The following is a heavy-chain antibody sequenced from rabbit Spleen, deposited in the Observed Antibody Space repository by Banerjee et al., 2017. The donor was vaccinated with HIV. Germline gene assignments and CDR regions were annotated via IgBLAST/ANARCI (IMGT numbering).Heavy chain of an antibody. V-gene: IGHV1S45*01. CDR3: ARDLVGVIGWNFYL. Sequence: QQQLEESGGGLVKPEGSLKLSCKASGFTLSSYYMNWVRQAPGKGLEWIGYIDPVFGITYYANWAKGRFTISRTSSTTVTLRMTSLTAADTATYFCARDLVGVIGWNFYLWGPGTLVTVS. D-gene: IGHD1-1*01. J-gene: IGHJ4*01. CDR1: GFTLSSYYM. CDR2: IDPVFGIT.